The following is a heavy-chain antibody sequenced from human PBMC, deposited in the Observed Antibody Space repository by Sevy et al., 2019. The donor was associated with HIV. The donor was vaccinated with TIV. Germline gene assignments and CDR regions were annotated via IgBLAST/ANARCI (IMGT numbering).Heavy chain of an antibody. D-gene: IGHD3-22*01. CDR3: GRVFDTEGAFDI. CDR1: GDSISSYS. Sequence: SETLSLTCTVSGDSISSYSWSWIRQPPGKGLEWIGYIYDSGSTNYNPSLKSRVTISVDTSKNQFSLKLSSVTAADTAVYYCGRVFDTEGAFDIWGQGTMVTVSS. V-gene: IGHV4-59*13. CDR2: IYDSGST. J-gene: IGHJ3*02.